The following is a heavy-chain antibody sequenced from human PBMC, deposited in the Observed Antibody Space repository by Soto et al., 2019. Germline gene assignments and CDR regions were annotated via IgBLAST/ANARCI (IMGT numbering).Heavy chain of an antibody. J-gene: IGHJ4*02. CDR3: ARDTTYYYDSSGYPFDY. Sequence: GGSLRLSCAASGFTFSSYGMHWVRQAPGKGLEWVAVIWYDGSNKYYADSVKGRFTISRDNSKNTLYLQMNSLRAEDTAVYYCARDTTYYYDSSGYPFDYWGQGTLVTVSS. CDR1: GFTFSSYG. CDR2: IWYDGSNK. V-gene: IGHV3-33*01. D-gene: IGHD3-22*01.